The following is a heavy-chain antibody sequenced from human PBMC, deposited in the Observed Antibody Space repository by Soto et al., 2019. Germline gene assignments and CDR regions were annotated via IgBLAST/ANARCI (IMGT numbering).Heavy chain of an antibody. Sequence: ALRISCEACGLRFTSYVRYWVRQTPGKGLERVAGIWNDGSNKYYADSVKGRITISRDNSKNMLYLQMNSLRAEDTAVYYCARFNSGTFSHDYWGQGIPVTV. CDR2: IWNDGSNK. J-gene: IGHJ4*02. V-gene: IGHV3-33*01. CDR3: ARFNSGTFSHDY. CDR1: GLRFTSYV. D-gene: IGHD1-26*01.